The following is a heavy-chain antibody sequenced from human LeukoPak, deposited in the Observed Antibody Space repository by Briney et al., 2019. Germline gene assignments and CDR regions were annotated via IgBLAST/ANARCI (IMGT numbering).Heavy chain of an antibody. CDR1: GLFFSDYY. J-gene: IGHJ4*02. Sequence: PGGSLRLSCAASGLFFSDYYMSWIRQTPGKGLEWIAYISSDGSPDHYADSVKGRFTISGDTAQNSVHLQMNNLRVGDTAIYYCARESWYRFEYWGQGTVVTVSS. D-gene: IGHD6-13*01. V-gene: IGHV3-11*04. CDR3: ARESWYRFEY. CDR2: ISSDGSPD.